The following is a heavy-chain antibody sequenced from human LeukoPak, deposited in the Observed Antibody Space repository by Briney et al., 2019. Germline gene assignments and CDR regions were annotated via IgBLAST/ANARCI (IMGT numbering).Heavy chain of an antibody. V-gene: IGHV3-30*04. D-gene: IGHD3-3*01. J-gene: IGHJ6*02. CDR1: GFTFSSYA. Sequence: GRSLRLSCAASGFTFSSYAMHWVRQAPGKGLEWVAVISYDGSNKYYADSVKGRFTIPRDNSKNTLYLQMNSLRAEDTAVYYCARDRKKTFGVVIISYYYYGMDVWGQGTTVTVSS. CDR3: ARDRKKTFGVVIISYYYYGMDV. CDR2: ISYDGSNK.